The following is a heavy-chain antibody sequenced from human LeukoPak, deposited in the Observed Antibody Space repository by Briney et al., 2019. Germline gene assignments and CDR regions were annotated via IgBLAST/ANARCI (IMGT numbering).Heavy chain of an antibody. CDR3: ARDYVWGIYRSFDY. J-gene: IGHJ4*02. CDR2: ISSSGSTI. Sequence: GGSLRLTCAASGFTFSSYEMNWVRQARGKGLEWVSYISSSGSTIYYADSVKGRFTISRDNAKNSLYLQMNSLRAEDTAVYYCARDYVWGIYRSFDYWGQGTLVTVSS. D-gene: IGHD3-16*02. V-gene: IGHV3-48*03. CDR1: GFTFSSYE.